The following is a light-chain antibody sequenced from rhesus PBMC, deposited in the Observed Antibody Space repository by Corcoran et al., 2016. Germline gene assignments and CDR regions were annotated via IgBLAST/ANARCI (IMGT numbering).Light chain of an antibody. J-gene: IGKJ1*01. V-gene: IGKV1-21*01. CDR1: QGISTC. CDR3: QQCNTPPWT. CDR2: KAA. Sequence: DIQMTQSPSSLSASVGDHVTITCRASQGISTCLAWYQQQPGKALQLLIYKAASLQCGVPSRFSGSGSGTEFTLNISSLQPEECATYYGQQCNTPPWTFGQGTRVEIK.